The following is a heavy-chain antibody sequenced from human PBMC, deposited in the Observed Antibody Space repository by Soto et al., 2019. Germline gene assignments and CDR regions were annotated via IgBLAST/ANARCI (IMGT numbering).Heavy chain of an antibody. Sequence: QVQLVQSGAEVKKPGSSVKVSCKASGDTFSSYAISWVRQAPGQGLEWMGGIIPIFGTANYAQKFQGRVTITADESTSTAYMELSSLRSEDTAVYNCARDARDYYGSGSYYDYWGQGTLVTVSS. V-gene: IGHV1-69*01. CDR1: GDTFSSYA. D-gene: IGHD3-10*01. CDR3: ARDARDYYGSGSYYDY. CDR2: IIPIFGTA. J-gene: IGHJ4*02.